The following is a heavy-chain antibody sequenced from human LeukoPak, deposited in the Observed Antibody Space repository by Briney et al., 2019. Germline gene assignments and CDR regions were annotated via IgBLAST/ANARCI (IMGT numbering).Heavy chain of an antibody. Sequence: GGSLRLSCAASGFTFSIYAMHWVRQAPGKGLEWVAVISYDGSNKYYADSVKGRFTISRDNSKNTLYLQMNSLRAEDTAVYYCARAGYSYGYYYYGMDVWGQGTTVTVSS. V-gene: IGHV3-30*04. J-gene: IGHJ6*02. CDR3: ARAGYSYGYYYYGMDV. D-gene: IGHD5-18*01. CDR1: GFTFSIYA. CDR2: ISYDGSNK.